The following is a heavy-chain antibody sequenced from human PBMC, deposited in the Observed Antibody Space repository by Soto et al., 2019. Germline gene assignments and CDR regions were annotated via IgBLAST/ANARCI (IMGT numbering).Heavy chain of an antibody. V-gene: IGHV4-59*01. D-gene: IGHD5-12*01. CDR3: ARFTGREYSGVDAFDI. J-gene: IGHJ3*02. Sequence: SETLSLTCTVSGGSISSYYWSWIRQPPGKGLEWIGYIYYSGSTNYNPSLKSRVTISVDTSKNQFSLKLSSVTAADTAVYYCARFTGREYSGVDAFDIWGQGTMVTVSS. CDR2: IYYSGST. CDR1: GGSISSYY.